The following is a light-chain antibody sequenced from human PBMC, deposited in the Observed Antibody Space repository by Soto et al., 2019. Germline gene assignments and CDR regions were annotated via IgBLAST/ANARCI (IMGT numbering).Light chain of an antibody. V-gene: IGLV2-14*01. CDR2: EVT. CDR1: SSDVGIYNY. Sequence: QSALTQPASVSGSPGQSIAISCTGSSSDVGIYNYVSWYQQHPGKVPKLIIYEVTNRPSGVSNRFSGSKSGNTASLTISGLQAADEADYYCSLYTSENTYVFGTGTKVTV. CDR3: SLYTSENTYV. J-gene: IGLJ1*01.